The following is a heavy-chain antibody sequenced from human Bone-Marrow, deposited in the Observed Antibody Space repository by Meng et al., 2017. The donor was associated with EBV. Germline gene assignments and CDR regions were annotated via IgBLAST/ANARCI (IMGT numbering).Heavy chain of an antibody. D-gene: IGHD1-14*01. CDR1: GFAFSSYS. J-gene: IGHJ4*02. CDR3: ASHRGY. CDR2: ISSSSSFI. V-gene: IGHV3-21*01. Sequence: VQRGGSGGGLGNPGGSLCRACAASGFAFSSYSMSWVRQAAVKGLEWVSSISSSSSFIYYVDSVKGRFTISRDNAKNSLYLQMNSLRAEDTAVYYCASHRGYWGQGTLVTVSS.